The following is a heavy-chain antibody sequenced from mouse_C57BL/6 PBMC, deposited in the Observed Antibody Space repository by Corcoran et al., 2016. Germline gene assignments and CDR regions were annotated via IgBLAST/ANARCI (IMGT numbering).Heavy chain of an antibody. Sequence: QNQLVQSGPELKKPGETVKIACKASGYTFTTYGMSLVKQAPGTGLKWMGWINTYSGVPTYADDFKGRFAFSLETSASTAYLQMNNLKNEDTATYFCARTLYAMDYWGQGTSVTVSS. CDR1: GYTFTTYG. J-gene: IGHJ4*01. V-gene: IGHV9-3*01. CDR3: ARTLYAMDY. CDR2: INTYSGVP.